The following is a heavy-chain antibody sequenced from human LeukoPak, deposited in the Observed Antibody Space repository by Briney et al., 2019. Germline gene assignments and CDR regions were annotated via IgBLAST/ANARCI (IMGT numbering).Heavy chain of an antibody. V-gene: IGHV4-59*08. CDR2: IYSSGST. D-gene: IGHD6-13*01. J-gene: IGHJ5*02. CDR1: GGSISSYY. CDR3: AGIAAVGTGWFDP. Sequence: PSETLSLTCTVSGGSISSYYWSWIRQPPGKGLEWIGYIYSSGSTNYNPSLKSRVTMSVDTSKNQFSLKLTSVTAADTAVYYCAGIAAVGTGWFDPWGQGTLVTVSS.